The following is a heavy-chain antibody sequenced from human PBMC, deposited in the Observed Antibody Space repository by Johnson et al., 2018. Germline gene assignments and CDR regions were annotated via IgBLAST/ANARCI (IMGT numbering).Heavy chain of an antibody. CDR2: ISNDGRSK. CDR1: GFAFKYYG. D-gene: IGHD2-8*01. V-gene: IGHV3-30*18. Sequence: QVQLVESGGGVVQPGRSLRLSCAASGFAFKYYGMNWVRQAPGKGLEWVTGISNDGRSKYYVESVKGRFKISRDNSKNRLWLQMKSLRPEDTAVYYCAKKYCTNGVCFSGGDYMDAWGKGTTVTVSS. J-gene: IGHJ6*03. CDR3: AKKYCTNGVCFSGGDYMDA.